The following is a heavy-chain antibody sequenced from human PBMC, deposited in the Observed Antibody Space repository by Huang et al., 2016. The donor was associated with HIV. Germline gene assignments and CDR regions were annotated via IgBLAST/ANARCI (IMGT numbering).Heavy chain of an antibody. CDR1: GFSFTNYW. Sequence: EVQLAQSGPEVKKPGESLKISCKGSGFSFTNYWIGWVRQMPGKGLERMGIIYPGDSDTKYSPSFQGQVTSSADKSISTAYLQWRSLKASDTAMYYCVRSTSGYYYRTDYWGQGTLVTVSS. J-gene: IGHJ4*02. D-gene: IGHD3-22*01. CDR3: VRSTSGYYYRTDY. CDR2: IYPGDSDT. V-gene: IGHV5-51*01.